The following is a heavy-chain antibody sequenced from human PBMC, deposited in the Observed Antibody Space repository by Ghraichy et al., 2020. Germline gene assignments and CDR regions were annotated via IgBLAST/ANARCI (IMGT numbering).Heavy chain of an antibody. V-gene: IGHV3-30*04. J-gene: IGHJ6*02. CDR1: GFTFSSYA. CDR2: ISYDGSNK. Sequence: GSLRLSCAASGFTFSSYAMHWVRQAPGKGLEWVAVISYDGSNKYYADSVKGRFTISRDNSKNTLYLQMNSLRAEDTAVYYCARDLTMGVGAVAGSWHYYYGMDVWGQGTTVTVSS. CDR3: ARDLTMGVGAVAGSWHYYYGMDV. D-gene: IGHD6-19*01.